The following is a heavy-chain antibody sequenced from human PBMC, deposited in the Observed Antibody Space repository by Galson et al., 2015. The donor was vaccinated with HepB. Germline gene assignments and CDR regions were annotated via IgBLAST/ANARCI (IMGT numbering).Heavy chain of an antibody. CDR1: GYTFINYG. CDR2: ISSYNGNT. V-gene: IGHV1-18*01. CDR3: ARDVPANTGNWFDP. J-gene: IGHJ5*02. Sequence: SVKVSCKASGYTFINYGISWVRQAPGQGLEWMGWISSYNGNTNYALNIQDRVTMTRDTSTSTAYMELRSLRSDDTAVYYCARDVPANTGNWFDPWGQGTLVTVSS. D-gene: IGHD2-2*01.